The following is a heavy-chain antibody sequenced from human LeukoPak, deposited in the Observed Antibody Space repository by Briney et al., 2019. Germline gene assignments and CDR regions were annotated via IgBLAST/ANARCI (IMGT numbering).Heavy chain of an antibody. J-gene: IGHJ6*02. V-gene: IGHV1-2*02. CDR2: INPNSGGT. CDR1: GYTFTGYY. CDR3: ASHVDTAMVTLLQDYYGMDV. D-gene: IGHD5-18*01. Sequence: ASVKVSCKASGYTFTGYYMHWMRQAPGQGLEWMGWINPNSGGTNYAQKFQGRVTMTRDTSISTAYMELSRLRSDDTAVYYCASHVDTAMVTLLQDYYGMDVWGQGTTVTVSS.